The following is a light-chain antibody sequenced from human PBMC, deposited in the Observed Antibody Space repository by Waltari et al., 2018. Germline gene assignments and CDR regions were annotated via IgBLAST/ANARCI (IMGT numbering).Light chain of an antibody. J-gene: IGLJ2*01. CDR1: SDNIANNY. CDR2: EDN. CDR3: QSYYAYDVI. Sequence: NFMLTQPHSVSESAGKTVLISCTGSSDNIANNYVPWYQHRPGSAPVTLIYEDNQRASGVPDRFSGSIDSSSNSASLTISGLRTEDEAYYFCQSYYAYDVIFGGGTKLTVL. V-gene: IGLV6-57*02.